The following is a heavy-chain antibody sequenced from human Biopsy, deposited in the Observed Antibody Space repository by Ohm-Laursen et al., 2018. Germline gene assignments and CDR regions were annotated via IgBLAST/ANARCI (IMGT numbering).Heavy chain of an antibody. CDR1: GFTFSSYG. D-gene: IGHD3-10*01. J-gene: IGHJ3*02. Sequence: SLRLSCAASGFTFSSYGMHWVRQAPGKGLEWVAFIWYDGFNRYYADSVKGRFTISRDNSKNTLDLQMNSLRAEDTAVYYCATSTMVRSSGHAFDIWGQGTVVSVS. CDR2: IWYDGFNR. V-gene: IGHV3-33*01. CDR3: ATSTMVRSSGHAFDI.